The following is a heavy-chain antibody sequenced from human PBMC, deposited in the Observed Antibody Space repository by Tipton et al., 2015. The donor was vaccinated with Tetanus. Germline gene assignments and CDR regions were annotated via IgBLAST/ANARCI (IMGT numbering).Heavy chain of an antibody. Sequence: GLVKPSETLSLTCTVSGGSISSSSYYWGWIRQPPGKGLEWIGSIYYSGSTYYNPSLKSRVTISVDTSKNQFSLKLSSVTAADTAVYYCARGRITMVRGVPIPPGYYYYGMDVWGQGTTVTVSS. V-gene: IGHV4-39*07. CDR3: ARGRITMVRGVPIPPGYYYYGMDV. J-gene: IGHJ6*02. D-gene: IGHD3-10*01. CDR2: IYYSGST. CDR1: GGSISSSSYY.